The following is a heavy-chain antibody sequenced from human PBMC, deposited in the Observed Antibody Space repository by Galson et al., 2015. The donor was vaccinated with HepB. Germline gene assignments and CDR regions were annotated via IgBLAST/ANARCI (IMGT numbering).Heavy chain of an antibody. V-gene: IGHV6-1*01. J-gene: IGHJ3*02. D-gene: IGHD1-7*01. CDR1: GDSVSSYGVA. CDR3: ARGRNSAFDI. CDR2: TYYRSKWSN. Sequence: CAISGDSVSSYGVAWNWIRQSPSRGLEWLGRTYYRSKWSNDYAISVKSRITINPDTSKNQFSSHLNSMTPEDTAVYYCARGRNSAFDIWGQGTLVTVSA.